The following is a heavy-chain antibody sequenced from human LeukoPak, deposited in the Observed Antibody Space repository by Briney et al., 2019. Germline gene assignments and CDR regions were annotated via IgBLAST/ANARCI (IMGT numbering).Heavy chain of an antibody. J-gene: IGHJ6*02. V-gene: IGHV5-51*01. CDR1: GYSFTSYW. CDR2: IYPGDSDT. D-gene: IGHD1-26*01. CDR3: ARRGGSYPNPQYYYGMDV. Sequence: GASLQISCKGSGYSFTSYWIGWVRQMPGKGLEWMGIIYPGDSDTRYSPSFQGQVTISADKSISTAYLQWSSLKASDTAMYYCARRGGSYPNPQYYYGMDVWGQGTTVTVSS.